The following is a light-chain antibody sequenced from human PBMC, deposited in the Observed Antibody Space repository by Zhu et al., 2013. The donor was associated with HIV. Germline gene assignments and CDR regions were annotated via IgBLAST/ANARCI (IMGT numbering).Light chain of an antibody. J-gene: IGKJ4*01. Sequence: DIVLTQSPGTLSLSPGDTATLSCRASQFVGSSTFLAWYQQKRGQAPRLLIYDASSRATGIPDRFSGSGSGTDFTLSITRLEPEDLAVYYCQQYGSSPLTFGGGTTLELK. CDR2: DAS. V-gene: IGKV3-20*01. CDR1: QFVGSSTF. CDR3: QQYGSSPLT.